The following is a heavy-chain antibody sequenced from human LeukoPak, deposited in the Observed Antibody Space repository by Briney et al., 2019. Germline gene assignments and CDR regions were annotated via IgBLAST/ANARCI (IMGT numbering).Heavy chain of an antibody. J-gene: IGHJ4*02. CDR1: GFNFSSYS. Sequence: GGSLRLSCAASGFNFSSYSMNWVRQAPGKGLEWVSFIRSSSSDIYYADSVKGRFTISRDNAKNSLYLQMDSLKAEDTAVYYCARVRSGSLDYWGQGTLVTVSS. CDR2: IRSSSSDI. CDR3: ARVRSGSLDY. D-gene: IGHD1-26*01. V-gene: IGHV3-21*01.